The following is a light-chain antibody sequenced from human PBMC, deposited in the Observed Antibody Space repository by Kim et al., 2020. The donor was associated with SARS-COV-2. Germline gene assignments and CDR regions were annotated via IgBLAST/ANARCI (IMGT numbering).Light chain of an antibody. J-gene: IGKJ4*01. Sequence: EIVMTQSPATLSVSPGERATLSCRASQSISSNLAWYQQKPGQAPRLLIYDASTRTSGFPARFGGSGSGTEFTLTISSLQSEDFALYYCQQYHSWPLTFGGGTKLEI. V-gene: IGKV3-15*01. CDR3: QQYHSWPLT. CDR2: DAS. CDR1: QSISSN.